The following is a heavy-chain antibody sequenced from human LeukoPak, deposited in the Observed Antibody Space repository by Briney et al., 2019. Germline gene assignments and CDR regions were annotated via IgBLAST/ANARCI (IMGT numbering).Heavy chain of an antibody. CDR1: DGYISSYY. Sequence: PSETLSLTCTVSDGYISSYYWHWIRQPPGKGLEWIGYIANGGVTTYSPSLQSRVTISVDTSNNQFSLKVASLTAADTAVYYCARERTRVTGWDFWGQGTLVTVSS. CDR3: ARERTRVTGWDF. CDR2: IANGGVT. J-gene: IGHJ4*02. V-gene: IGHV4-59*01. D-gene: IGHD2-2*01.